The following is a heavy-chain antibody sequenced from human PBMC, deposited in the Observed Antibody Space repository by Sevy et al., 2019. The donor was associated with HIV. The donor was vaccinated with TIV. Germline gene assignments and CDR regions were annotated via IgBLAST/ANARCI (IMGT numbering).Heavy chain of an antibody. CDR3: AKDTIVVVGEALDI. D-gene: IGHD3-22*01. CDR1: GFTFSGSA. V-gene: IGHV3-73*01. Sequence: GGSLRLSCAASGFTFSGSAMHWVRQASGKGLEWVGRIRMKANAYATSYATSVKGRFTVSRDDSKNTAYLQMNNLKTEDTAVYYCAKDTIVVVGEALDIWGRGTMVTVSS. CDR2: IRMKANAYAT. J-gene: IGHJ3*02.